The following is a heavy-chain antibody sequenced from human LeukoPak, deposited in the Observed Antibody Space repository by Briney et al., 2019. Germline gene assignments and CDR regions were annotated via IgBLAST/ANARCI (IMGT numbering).Heavy chain of an antibody. CDR1: GYSISNGYC. J-gene: IGHJ4*02. V-gene: IGHV4-38-2*02. D-gene: IGHD4-11*01. Sequence: SETLSLTCTVSGYSISNGYCWGWIRQPPGKGLEWVGSISHRGSTYYNPSLRSRITISVDTSKNQFSLKLSSVTAADTAVYYCARSGPGHDYSGIFDYWGQGTLVTVSS. CDR3: ARSGPGHDYSGIFDY. CDR2: ISHRGST.